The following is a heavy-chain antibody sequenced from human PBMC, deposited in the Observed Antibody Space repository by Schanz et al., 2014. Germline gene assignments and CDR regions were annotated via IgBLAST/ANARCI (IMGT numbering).Heavy chain of an antibody. CDR2: IGVDGTTT. Sequence: EVHLVESGGGLVQPGGSLRLSCAASGITFSSHSFNWVRQAPGKGLEWVSVIGVDGTTTYYADSVKGRFTISRDNSKNTLYLQMNSLSPEDTAVYYCAKGRFGELSAFDIWGQGTMVTVSS. D-gene: IGHD3-10*01. CDR3: AKGRFGELSAFDI. V-gene: IGHV3-23*04. CDR1: GITFSSHS. J-gene: IGHJ3*02.